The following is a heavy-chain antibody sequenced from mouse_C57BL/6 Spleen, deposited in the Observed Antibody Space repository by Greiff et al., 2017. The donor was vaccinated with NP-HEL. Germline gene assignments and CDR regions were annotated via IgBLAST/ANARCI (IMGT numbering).Heavy chain of an antibody. D-gene: IGHD2-5*01. CDR1: GYTFTTYP. CDR2: FHPYNDDT. J-gene: IGHJ4*01. Sequence: VKLMESGAELVKPGASVKMSCKASGYTFTTYPIEWMKQNHGKSLEWIGNFHPYNDDTKYNEKFKGKATLTVEKSSSTVYLELSRLTSDDSAVYYCARGGPYYSNFYAMDYWGQGTSVTVSS. CDR3: ARGGPYYSNFYAMDY. V-gene: IGHV1-47*01.